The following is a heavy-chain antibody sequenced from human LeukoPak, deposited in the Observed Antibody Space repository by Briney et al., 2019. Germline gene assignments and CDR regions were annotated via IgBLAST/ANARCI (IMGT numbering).Heavy chain of an antibody. Sequence: PGGSLRLSCAASGFTFSSYAMGWVRQAPGKGREWVSGLSGSGGNTYYADSVKGRFTISRDNSKNTLSLQMNSLRAEDTAVYYCAKVSGYYFDSGGYYYFDYWGQGTLVTVSS. CDR1: GFTFSSYA. D-gene: IGHD3-22*01. V-gene: IGHV3-23*01. CDR2: LSGSGGNT. CDR3: AKVSGYYFDSGGYYYFDY. J-gene: IGHJ4*02.